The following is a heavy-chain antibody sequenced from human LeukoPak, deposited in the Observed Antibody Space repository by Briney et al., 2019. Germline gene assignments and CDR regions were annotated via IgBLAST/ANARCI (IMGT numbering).Heavy chain of an antibody. CDR2: ISGHQGNT. CDR1: GYTFSTYG. V-gene: IGHV1-18*01. D-gene: IGHD5-12*01. CDR3: ARSDLATITAGPFEY. J-gene: IGHJ4*02. Sequence: ASVKVSCKASGYTFSTYGITWVRQARGQGLEWMGWISGHQGNTKYAQNFQGRVTMTINTSTSTAYMDLRSLRSDDTAIYFCARSDLATITAGPFEYWGQGTLVAVSS.